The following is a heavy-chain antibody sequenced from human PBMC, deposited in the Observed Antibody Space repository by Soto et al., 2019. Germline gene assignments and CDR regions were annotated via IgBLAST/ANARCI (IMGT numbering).Heavy chain of an antibody. CDR2: IYHSGST. D-gene: IGHD3-10*01. V-gene: IGHV4-30-2*01. J-gene: IGHJ3*02. Sequence: SETLSLTCAVSGGSISSGGYSWRWIRQPPGKGLEWIGYIYHSGSTYYNPALKSRVTISVDRSKNQFALKLSSVTAADTAVYYCARVRGWLQTHDAFDIWGQGTMVTVSS. CDR1: GGSISSGGYS. CDR3: ARVRGWLQTHDAFDI.